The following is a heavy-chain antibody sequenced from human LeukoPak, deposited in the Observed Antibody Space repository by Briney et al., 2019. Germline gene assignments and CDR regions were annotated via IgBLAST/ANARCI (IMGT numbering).Heavy chain of an antibody. V-gene: IGHV4-39*07. D-gene: IGHD3-22*01. CDR1: GGSISSSSYY. CDR3: ARGSYDSSGYPRWY. Sequence: SETLSLTCTVSGGSISSSSYYWGWIRQPPGKGLEWIGSIYHSGSTYFNPSLKSRVTISVDTSKNQFSLKLSSVTAADTAVYYCARGSYDSSGYPRWYWGQGTLVTVSS. J-gene: IGHJ4*02. CDR2: IYHSGST.